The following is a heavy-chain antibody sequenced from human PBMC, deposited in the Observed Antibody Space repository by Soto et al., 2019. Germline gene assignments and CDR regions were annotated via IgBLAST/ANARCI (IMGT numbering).Heavy chain of an antibody. D-gene: IGHD6-19*01. CDR3: ASDRWDSSGLFDY. J-gene: IGHJ4*01. CDR1: GYTFTSYA. Sequence: QVQLVQSGAEVKKPGASVKVSCKASGYTFTSYAMHWVRQAPGQRLEWMGWINAGNGNTKYSQKFQGRVTITRDTYARKAVMELSSQRSEDTAVYYCASDRWDSSGLFDYWGHGTLVTVSS. CDR2: INAGNGNT. V-gene: IGHV1-3*01.